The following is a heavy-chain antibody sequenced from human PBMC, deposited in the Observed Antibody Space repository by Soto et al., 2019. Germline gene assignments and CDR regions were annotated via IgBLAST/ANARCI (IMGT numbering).Heavy chain of an antibody. V-gene: IGHV2-5*02. Sequence: SRPTTENPRETLTVTCYFSGFSLTTRGVGVGWIRQPPGKALECLALIYWDDDKRYSPSLQSRLSITKDTSKNQVVLTMTNVDPVDTATYYCAHIPNYYQYDWFDPWGQGTLVTVSS. J-gene: IGHJ5*02. D-gene: IGHD3-16*01. CDR1: GFSLTTRGVG. CDR3: AHIPNYYQYDWFDP. CDR2: IYWDDDK.